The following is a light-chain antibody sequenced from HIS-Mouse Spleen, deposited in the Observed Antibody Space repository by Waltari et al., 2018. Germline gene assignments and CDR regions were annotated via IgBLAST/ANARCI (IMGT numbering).Light chain of an antibody. CDR3: QVWDSSSDHVV. CDR1: SSDVGRYNL. V-gene: IGLV2-14*02. Sequence: QSALTQPASVSGSPGQSITISCTGTSSDVGRYNLVSWYQQHPGKAPKLMIYEGSKRPSGVSNRFSGSKSGNTATLTISRVEAGDEADYYCQVWDSSSDHVVFGGGTKLTVL. J-gene: IGLJ2*01. CDR2: EGS.